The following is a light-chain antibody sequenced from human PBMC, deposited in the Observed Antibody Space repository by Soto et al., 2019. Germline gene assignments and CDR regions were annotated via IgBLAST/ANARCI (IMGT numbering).Light chain of an antibody. CDR1: RIVCSY. V-gene: IGKV3-11*01. CDR2: DAS. Sequence: EMVLPHSDSTVSLSPGGGAILSYWARRIVCSYFAWYQQKPGQAPRLLIYDASNRATGIPARFSGSGSGTDFTLTISSLEPEDLAVYYCQQRSNCPLTFGGGTKVEIK. J-gene: IGKJ4*01. CDR3: QQRSNCPLT.